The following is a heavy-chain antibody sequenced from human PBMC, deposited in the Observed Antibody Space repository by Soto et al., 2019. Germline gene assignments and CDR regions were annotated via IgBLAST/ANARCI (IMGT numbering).Heavy chain of an antibody. V-gene: IGHV4-34*01. Sequence: QVQLQQWGAGLLKPSETLSLTCAVYGGSFSGYYWSWIRQPPGKGLEWIGEINHSGSTNYNPSLKSRVTISVDTSKNQFSLKLSSVTAADTAVYYCARGDDILTGYYWFDYRGQGTLVTVSS. J-gene: IGHJ4*02. CDR2: INHSGST. D-gene: IGHD3-9*01. CDR1: GGSFSGYY. CDR3: ARGDDILTGYYWFDY.